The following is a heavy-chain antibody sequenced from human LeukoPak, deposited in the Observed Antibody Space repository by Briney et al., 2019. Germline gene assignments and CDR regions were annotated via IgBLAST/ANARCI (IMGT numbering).Heavy chain of an antibody. CDR3: ARDSVVVPKIDY. CDR1: AFTLSSYG. J-gene: IGHJ4*02. V-gene: IGHV3-33*01. D-gene: IGHD3-22*01. CDR2: IWYDGRSK. Sequence: GRPLRPSCAASAFTLSSYGLHWVRPAAGKGLESAAVIWYDGRSKYYADSVKGRFTISRDNSKNTLYLQVNSLRAEDTAVYYCARDSVVVPKIDYWGQGTLVTVSS.